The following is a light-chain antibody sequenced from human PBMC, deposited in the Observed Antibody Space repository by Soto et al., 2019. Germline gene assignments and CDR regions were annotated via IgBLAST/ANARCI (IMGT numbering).Light chain of an antibody. CDR1: SSDVGGYNY. J-gene: IGLJ1*01. Sequence: QSVLTQPASVSGSPGQSITISCTGTSSDVGGYNYVSWYQQHPGKAPKLMIYEVSNRPSGVSNRFSGSKSGNTASLTTSGLQAEDEADYYCSSYTSSSTYVFGTGTKFTVL. V-gene: IGLV2-14*01. CDR3: SSYTSSSTYV. CDR2: EVS.